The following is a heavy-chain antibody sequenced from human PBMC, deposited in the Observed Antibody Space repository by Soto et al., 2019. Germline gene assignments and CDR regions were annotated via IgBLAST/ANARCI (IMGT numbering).Heavy chain of an antibody. D-gene: IGHD1-26*01. J-gene: IGHJ6*02. V-gene: IGHV4-31*03. CDR1: GGSISSGGYY. CDR2: IYYSGST. Sequence: PSETLSLTCTVSGGSISSGGYYWSWIRQHPGKGLEWIGYIYYSGSTYYNPSLKSRVTISVDTSKNQFSLKLSSVTAADTAVYYCARDRVGATLHYYGMDVWGQGTTGTVSS. CDR3: ARDRVGATLHYYGMDV.